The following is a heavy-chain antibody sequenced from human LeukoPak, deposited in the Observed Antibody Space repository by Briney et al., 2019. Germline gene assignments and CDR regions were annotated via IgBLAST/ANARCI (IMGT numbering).Heavy chain of an antibody. CDR3: ARDPDPGYSSSTSCYDDAFDI. J-gene: IGHJ3*02. Sequence: GGSRRLSCAASGLTATSYEMNWVRHAPGKGLEWVSYIISSGSTIYYADSVTGRFTIPRDNAKNSLYIHMNSLRAAETAVYYCARDPDPGYSSSTSCYDDAFDIWGPGTMVTVSS. D-gene: IGHD2-2*01. CDR1: GLTATSYE. V-gene: IGHV3-48*03. CDR2: IISSGSTI.